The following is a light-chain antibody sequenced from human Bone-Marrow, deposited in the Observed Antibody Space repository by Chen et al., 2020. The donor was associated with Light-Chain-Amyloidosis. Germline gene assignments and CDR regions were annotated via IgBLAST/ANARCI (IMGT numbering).Light chain of an antibody. J-gene: IGLJ2*01. Sequence: QLVVTQSPSATASLGASVEPTCPLSSGHSSYAIVWHQQQPEKGPRYLMRVKSDGTHTKGDGIPDRFSGSSSGAERHLFISSLQSEDEADYYCQTWGTGAPVVFGGGTKLTVL. V-gene: IGLV4-69*01. CDR1: SGHSSYA. CDR2: VKSDGTH. CDR3: QTWGTGAPVV.